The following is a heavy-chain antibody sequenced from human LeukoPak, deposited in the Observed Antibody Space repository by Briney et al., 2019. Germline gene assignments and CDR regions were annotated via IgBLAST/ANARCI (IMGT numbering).Heavy chain of an antibody. D-gene: IGHD3-10*01. CDR3: ARGRFKSYYYYYGMDV. CDR1: GGTFSSYA. J-gene: IGHJ6*02. CDR2: IIPIFGTA. V-gene: IGHV1-69*05. Sequence: GASVKVSCKASGGTFSSYAISWVRQAPGQGLEWMGGIIPIFGTANYAQKFQGRVTMTRNTSISTAYMELSSLRSEDTAVYYCARGRFKSYYYYYGMDVWGQGTTVTVSS.